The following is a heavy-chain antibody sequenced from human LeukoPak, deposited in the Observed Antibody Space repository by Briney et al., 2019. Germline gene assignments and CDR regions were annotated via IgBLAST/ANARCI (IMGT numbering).Heavy chain of an antibody. CDR2: ISSSSYI. CDR3: ARDWDYGDYALDY. D-gene: IGHD4-17*01. CDR1: GFTFSSYS. Sequence: PGGSLRLSCAASGFTFSSYSMNWVRQAPGKGLEWVSSISSSSYIYYADSVKGRFTISRDNAKNSLYLQMNSLRAEDTAVYYCARDWDYGDYALDYWGQGTLVTVSS. V-gene: IGHV3-21*01. J-gene: IGHJ4*02.